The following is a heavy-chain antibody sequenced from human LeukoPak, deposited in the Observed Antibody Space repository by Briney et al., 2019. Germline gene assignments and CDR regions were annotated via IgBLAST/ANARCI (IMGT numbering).Heavy chain of an antibody. J-gene: IGHJ4*02. CDR1: GGSFSGYY. CDR2: INHSGST. Sequence: SETLSLTCAVYGGSFSGYYWSWIRQPPGKGLEWIGEINHSGSTNYNPSLKSRVTISVDTSKNQFSLKLSSVTAADTAVYYCARGGEIGNDPLGYWGQGTLVTVSS. V-gene: IGHV4-34*01. D-gene: IGHD1-1*01. CDR3: ARGGEIGNDPLGY.